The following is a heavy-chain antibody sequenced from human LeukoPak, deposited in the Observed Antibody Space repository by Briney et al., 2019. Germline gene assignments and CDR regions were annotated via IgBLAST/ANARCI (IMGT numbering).Heavy chain of an antibody. CDR2: ISSSGSTI. CDR1: GFTFSSYE. CDR3: ARDGRQWLAHTY. J-gene: IGHJ4*02. V-gene: IGHV3-48*03. D-gene: IGHD6-19*01. Sequence: GGSLRLSCAASGFTFSSYEMNWVRQAPGKGLEWVSYISSSGSTIYYADSVKGRFTISRDNAKNSLYLQMNILRAEDTALYYCARDGRQWLAHTYWGQGIMVTVSS.